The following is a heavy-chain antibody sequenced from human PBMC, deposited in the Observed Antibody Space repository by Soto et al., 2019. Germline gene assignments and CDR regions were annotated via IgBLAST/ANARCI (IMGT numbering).Heavy chain of an antibody. Sequence: GGSLRLSCAASGFTFSSYGMHWVRQAPGKGLEWVAVIWYDGSNKYYADSVKGRFTISRDNSKNTLYLQMNSLRAEDTAVYYCARDLEDIVVVLSSPTTVTNAFYYWGQGTLVPVSA. V-gene: IGHV3-33*01. CDR1: GFTFSSYG. CDR2: IWYDGSNK. D-gene: IGHD2-2*01. J-gene: IGHJ4*02. CDR3: ARDLEDIVVVLSSPTTVTNAFYY.